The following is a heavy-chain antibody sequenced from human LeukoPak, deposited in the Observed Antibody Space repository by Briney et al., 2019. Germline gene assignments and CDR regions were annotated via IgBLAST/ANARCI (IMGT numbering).Heavy chain of an antibody. CDR1: GFTLSSYS. CDR2: ISSSSSYI. J-gene: IGHJ5*02. Sequence: GGSLRLSCAASGFTLSSYSMNWVRQAPGKGLEWVSCISSSSSYIYYADSVKGRFTISRDNAKKSLYLQMNSLRAEDTAVYYCASTIAAAGSGFDPWGQGTLVTVSS. V-gene: IGHV3-21*01. CDR3: ASTIAAAGSGFDP. D-gene: IGHD6-13*01.